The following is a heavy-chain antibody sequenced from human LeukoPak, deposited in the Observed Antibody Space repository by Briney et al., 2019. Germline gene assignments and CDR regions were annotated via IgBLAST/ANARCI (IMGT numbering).Heavy chain of an antibody. V-gene: IGHV4-34*01. CDR1: GGPFSGYY. J-gene: IGHJ4*02. CDR3: AGLGGSYNFDY. D-gene: IGHD1-26*01. Sequence: RASETLSLTCAVYGGPFSGYYWSWIRQPPGKGLEWIGEINHSGSTNYNPSLKSRVTISVDTSKNQFSLKLSSVTAADTAVYYCAGLGGSYNFDYCGQGTQVTVSS. CDR2: INHSGST.